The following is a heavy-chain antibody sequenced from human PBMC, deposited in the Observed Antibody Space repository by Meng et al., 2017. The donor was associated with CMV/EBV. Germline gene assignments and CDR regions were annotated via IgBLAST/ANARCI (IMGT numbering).Heavy chain of an antibody. V-gene: IGHV3-23*01. CDR3: AKQISRLLLGDLGDFDY. D-gene: IGHD2-2*01. J-gene: IGHJ4*02. CDR2: ITGGGDRT. CDR1: GFTFDNYA. Sequence: GGSLRLSCAASGFTFDNYAMTWVRQAPGEGLEWVSGITGGGDRTSYAESVKGWFTVSRDNSKNTVYLQMRSLRVEDTAVYYCAKQISRLLLGDLGDFDYWGQGTLVTVSS.